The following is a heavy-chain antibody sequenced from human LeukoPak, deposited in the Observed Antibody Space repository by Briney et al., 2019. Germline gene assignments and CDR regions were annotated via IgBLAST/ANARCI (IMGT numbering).Heavy chain of an antibody. CDR3: ARDKGLSRDIAMPTGY. CDR2: IIPILGIA. CDR1: GGTFSSYA. Sequence: GASVEVSCTASGGTFSSYAISWVRQAPGQGLEWMGRIIPILGIANYAQKFQGRVTITADKSTSTAYMELSSLRSEDTAVYYCARDKGLSRDIAMPTGYWGQGTLVTVSS. J-gene: IGHJ4*02. V-gene: IGHV1-69*04. D-gene: IGHD2-2*01.